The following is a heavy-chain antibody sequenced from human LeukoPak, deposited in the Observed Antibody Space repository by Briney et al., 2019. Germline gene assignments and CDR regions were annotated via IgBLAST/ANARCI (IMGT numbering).Heavy chain of an antibody. Sequence: GGSLRLSCAASGFIFSSYAMSWVRQAPGKGLEWVSYISGSGSSTFHADSVKGRFTISRDNAKNSLFLQMHSLRAEDTAVYYCASSGSEDYWGQGTLVTVSS. CDR3: ASSGSEDY. V-gene: IGHV3-48*03. J-gene: IGHJ4*02. CDR2: ISGSGSST. D-gene: IGHD3-10*01. CDR1: GFIFSSYA.